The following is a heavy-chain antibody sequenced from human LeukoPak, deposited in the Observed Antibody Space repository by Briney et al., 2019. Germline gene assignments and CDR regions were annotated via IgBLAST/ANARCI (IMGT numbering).Heavy chain of an antibody. V-gene: IGHV3-9*01. CDR1: GFTFDNYA. CDR3: AKDGDYDILTGYHSKGGFDY. CDR2: ISWNSGRI. D-gene: IGHD3-9*01. Sequence: GGSLRLSCAASGFTFDNYAMHWVRQAPGKGLEWVSGISWNSGRIGYADSVKGRFTISRDNAKNSLYLQMNSLRAEDTALYYCAKDGDYDILTGYHSKGGFDYWGQGTLVTVSS. J-gene: IGHJ4*02.